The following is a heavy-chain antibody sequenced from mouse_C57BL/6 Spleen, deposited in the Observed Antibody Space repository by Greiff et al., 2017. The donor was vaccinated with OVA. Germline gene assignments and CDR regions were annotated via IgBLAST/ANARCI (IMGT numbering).Heavy chain of an antibody. CDR3: ARHVLGLYYAMDY. V-gene: IGHV2-6-1*01. CDR2: IWSDGST. J-gene: IGHJ4*01. D-gene: IGHD4-1*01. Sequence: VQRVESGPGLVAPSQSLSITCTVSGFSLTSYGVHWVRQPPGKGLEWLVVIWSDGSTTYNSALKSRLSISKDNSKSQVFLKMNRLQTDDTAMYYCARHVLGLYYAMDYWGQGTSVTVSS. CDR1: GFSLTSYG.